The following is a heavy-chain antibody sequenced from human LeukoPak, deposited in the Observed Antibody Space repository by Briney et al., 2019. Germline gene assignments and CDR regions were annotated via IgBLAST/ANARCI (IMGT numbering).Heavy chain of an antibody. V-gene: IGHV3-30*02. CDR2: IQYDGNNK. CDR3: ARDLYYYYYMDV. J-gene: IGHJ6*03. CDR1: GFTFSSYD. Sequence: GGSLRLSCAASGFTFSSYDMHWVRQAPGKGLEWVAFIQYDGNNKYYADSVKGRFTISRDNAKNSLYLQMNSLRAEDTAVYYCARDLYYYYYMDVWGKGTSVTVSS.